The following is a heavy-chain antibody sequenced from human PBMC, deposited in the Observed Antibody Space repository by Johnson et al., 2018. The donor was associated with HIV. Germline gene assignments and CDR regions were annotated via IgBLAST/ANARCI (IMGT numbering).Heavy chain of an antibody. CDR1: GFTFRNYD. J-gene: IGHJ3*02. Sequence: VQLVESGGGLVQPGGSLRLSCAASGFTFRNYDMHWVRQVPGNGLEWVSAIGTISDTFYPDSVKCRFTISRDNAKNSLYLQINSLTAGDTAVYYCARTRSGSFPHSDTFDTWGQGTMVTVSS. V-gene: IGHV3-13*01. CDR3: ARTRSGSFPHSDTFDT. D-gene: IGHD1-26*01. CDR2: IGTISDT.